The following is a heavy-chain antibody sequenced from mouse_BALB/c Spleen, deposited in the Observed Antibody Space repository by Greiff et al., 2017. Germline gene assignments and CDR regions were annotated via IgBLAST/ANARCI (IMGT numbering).Heavy chain of an antibody. CDR1: GYAFSSYW. Sequence: QVQLQQSGAELVRPGSSVKISCKASGYAFSSYWMNWVKQRPGQGLEWIGQIYPGDGDTNYNGKFKGKATLTADKSSSTAYMQLSSLTSEDSAVYFCARDGYERYFDVWGAGTTVTVSS. CDR2: IYPGDGDT. CDR3: ARDGYERYFDV. J-gene: IGHJ1*01. V-gene: IGHV1-80*01. D-gene: IGHD2-14*01.